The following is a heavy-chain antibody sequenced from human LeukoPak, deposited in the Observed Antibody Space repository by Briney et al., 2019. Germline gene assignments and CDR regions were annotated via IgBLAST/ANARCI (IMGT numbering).Heavy chain of an antibody. J-gene: IGHJ4*02. CDR2: ISGDGGTT. V-gene: IGHV3-74*01. CDR3: ARGGIAAAGTSY. CDR1: GFTFSGYS. D-gene: IGHD6-13*01. Sequence: SGGSLRLSCAASGFTFSGYSMHWVRQAPGKGLVWVSRISGDGGTTSYADSVKGRFTISRDNAKNTLYLQMNSLRADDTAVYFCARGGIAAAGTSYWGQGTLVTVSS.